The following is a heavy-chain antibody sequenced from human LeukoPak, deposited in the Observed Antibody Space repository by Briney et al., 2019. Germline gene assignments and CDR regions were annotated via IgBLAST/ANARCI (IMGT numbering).Heavy chain of an antibody. CDR3: AMRYYDYVWGSFVDDY. CDR1: GGSISSGSYY. Sequence: SETLSLTCTVSGGSISSGSYYWSWIRQPAGKGLEWIGRIYTSGSTYYNPSLKSRVTISVDTSKNQFSLKLSSVTAADTAVYHCAMRYYDYVWGSFVDDYWGQGTLVTVSS. D-gene: IGHD3-16*01. V-gene: IGHV4-61*02. CDR2: IYTSGST. J-gene: IGHJ4*02.